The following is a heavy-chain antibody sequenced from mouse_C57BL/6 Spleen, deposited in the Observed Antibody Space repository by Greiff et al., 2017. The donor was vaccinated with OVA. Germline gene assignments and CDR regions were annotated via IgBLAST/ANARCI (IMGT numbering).Heavy chain of an antibody. Sequence: EVKVVESGEGLVKPGGSLKLSCAASGFTFSSYAMSWVRQTPEKRLEWVAYISSGGDYIYYADTVKGRFTISRDNARNTLYLQMSSLKSEDTAMYYCTRDDGNYVYWYFDVWGTGTTVTVSS. CDR1: GFTFSSYA. CDR3: TRDDGNYVYWYFDV. J-gene: IGHJ1*03. V-gene: IGHV5-9-1*02. CDR2: ISSGGDYI. D-gene: IGHD2-3*01.